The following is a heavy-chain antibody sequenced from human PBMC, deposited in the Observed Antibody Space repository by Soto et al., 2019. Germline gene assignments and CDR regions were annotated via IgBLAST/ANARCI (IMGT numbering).Heavy chain of an antibody. V-gene: IGHV4-59*13. CDR2: IHYSGTT. D-gene: IGHD3-3*01. CDR1: GGSIDTYY. J-gene: IGHJ3*02. CDR3: ARTAGTFDNFWSGYGYDI. Sequence: PSETLSLTCSVSGGSIDTYYWTWFRQAPGRGLECIGNIHYSGTTNINPALESRVSLSIDRAKRQFSLTLSSVTAADTAVYYCARTAGTFDNFWSGYGYDIWGPGTKVTVSS.